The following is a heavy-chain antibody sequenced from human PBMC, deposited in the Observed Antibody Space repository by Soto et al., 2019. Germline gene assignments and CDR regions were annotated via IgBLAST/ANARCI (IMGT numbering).Heavy chain of an antibody. D-gene: IGHD2-21*01. CDR2: IIPICGTA. CDR3: ARDRGNSHPPIHH. J-gene: IGHJ4*02. CDR1: GGTFSSYA. V-gene: IGHV1-69*01. Sequence: QVQLVQSGAEVKKPGSSVKVSCKASGGTFSSYAISWVRQAPGQGLEWMGGIIPICGTANYAQKFQGRVTSTAEESRSRAYMEQSSLRTGDMDAYYCARDRGNSHPPIHHRGQGTLETVT.